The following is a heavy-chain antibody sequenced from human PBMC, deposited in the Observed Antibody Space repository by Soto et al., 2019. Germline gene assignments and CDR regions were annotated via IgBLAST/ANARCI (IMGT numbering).Heavy chain of an antibody. Sequence: LSLTCTVSGGSVSSGSYYWSWIRQPPGKGLEWIGYIYYSGSTNYNPSLKSRVTISVDTSKNQFSLKLSSVTAADTAVYYCAGGNAGYYGDYGYFDYWGQGTLVTVSS. CDR2: IYYSGST. CDR1: GGSVSSGSYY. J-gene: IGHJ4*02. D-gene: IGHD4-17*01. V-gene: IGHV4-61*01. CDR3: AGGNAGYYGDYGYFDY.